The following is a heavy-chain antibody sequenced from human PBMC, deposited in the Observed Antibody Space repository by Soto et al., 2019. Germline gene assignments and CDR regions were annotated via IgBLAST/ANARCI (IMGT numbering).Heavy chain of an antibody. Sequence: ASVKVSCKASGFTFTSSAMQWVRQARGQRLEWIGWIVVGSGNTNYAQKFQERVTITRDMSTSTAYMELSSLRSEDTAVYYCAENRPRSGWVIVFDIGGKGKMVT. CDR1: GFTFTSSA. D-gene: IGHD6-19*01. CDR2: IVVGSGNT. V-gene: IGHV1-58*02. J-gene: IGHJ3*02. CDR3: AENRPRSGWVIVFDI.